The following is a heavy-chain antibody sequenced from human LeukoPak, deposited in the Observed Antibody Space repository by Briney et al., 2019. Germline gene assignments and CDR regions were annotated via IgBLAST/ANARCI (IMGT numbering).Heavy chain of an antibody. V-gene: IGHV3-30*02. D-gene: IGHD3-3*01. CDR2: IWYGESNK. J-gene: IGHJ4*02. CDR1: GFTFSSYG. Sequence: GGSLRLSCAASGFTFSSYGMNWVRQAPGKGLEWVAVIWYGESNKYYADSVKGRFTISRDNSKNTLYLQMNSLRAEDTAVYYCAKEKAIFGVTHPFDYWGQGTLVTVSS. CDR3: AKEKAIFGVTHPFDY.